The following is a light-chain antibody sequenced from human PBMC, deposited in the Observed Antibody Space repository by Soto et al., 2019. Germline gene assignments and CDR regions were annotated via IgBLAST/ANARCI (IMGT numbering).Light chain of an antibody. CDR1: HRVDDSH. CDR2: GAS. V-gene: IGKV3-20*01. J-gene: IGKJ5*01. CDR3: QHYLSAPIT. Sequence: EIVITQYPCILCRPPGDRATXSCRASHRVDDSHLAWYQLRPGQAPRLLICGASTRATGIPDRFSRSGSNTDFTLTISRLEPEDFAVYYCQHYLSAPITFAQGTRMEIK.